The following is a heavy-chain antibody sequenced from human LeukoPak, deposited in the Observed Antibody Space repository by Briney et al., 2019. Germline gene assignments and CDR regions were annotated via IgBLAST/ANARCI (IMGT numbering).Heavy chain of an antibody. Sequence: ASVKVSCKASGYTFTCYYMHWVRQAPGQGLEWMGRINPNSGGTNYAQKFQGRVTMTRDTSISTAYMELSRLRSDDTAVYYCARRGLRFSYWFDPWGQGTLVTVSS. CDR1: GYTFTCYY. J-gene: IGHJ5*02. CDR3: ARRGLRFSYWFDP. D-gene: IGHD3-3*01. CDR2: INPNSGGT. V-gene: IGHV1-2*06.